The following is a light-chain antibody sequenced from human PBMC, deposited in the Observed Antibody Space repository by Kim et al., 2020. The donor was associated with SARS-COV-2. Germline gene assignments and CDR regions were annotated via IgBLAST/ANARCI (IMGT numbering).Light chain of an antibody. CDR1: QSISSYY. J-gene: IGKJ2*01. CDR2: GAS. Sequence: EIVMTQSPGTLSLSPGERATLSCRASQSISSYYLAWYQQKPGQAPRLLIYGASSRATGIPDRFSGSGSGTDFTLTISRLEPEDFAVYYCKHYDMSPRYTFGQGTKLE. V-gene: IGKV3-20*01. CDR3: KHYDMSPRYT.